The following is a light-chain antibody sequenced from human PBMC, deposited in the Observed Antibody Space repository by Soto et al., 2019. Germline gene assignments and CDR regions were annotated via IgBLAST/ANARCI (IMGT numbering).Light chain of an antibody. J-gene: IGKJ3*01. Sequence: DIQMTQSPSSVSASVGDTVTITCRASQGIGSWLAGYQQKPGKAPKLLIYAASSLQSGVPSRFDGSGSGTDFTLTISSLQPEDFATYYCQQANSFPLTFGPGTKVDIK. CDR1: QGIGSW. V-gene: IGKV1-12*01. CDR2: AAS. CDR3: QQANSFPLT.